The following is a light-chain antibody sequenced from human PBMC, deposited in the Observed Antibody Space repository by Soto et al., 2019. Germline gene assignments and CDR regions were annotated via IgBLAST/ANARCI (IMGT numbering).Light chain of an antibody. CDR1: QSISSY. J-gene: IGKJ2*01. CDR2: FAS. V-gene: IGKV1-39*01. Sequence: DIQMTQSPSSLSASVGDRVTLTCRASQSISSYLNWYQLKPGRPPKLLIYFASSWQAGVPSRFSGAGSETEFTLTSTDLQPEDFTSYFCLQTDSVPYTFGRGT. CDR3: LQTDSVPYT.